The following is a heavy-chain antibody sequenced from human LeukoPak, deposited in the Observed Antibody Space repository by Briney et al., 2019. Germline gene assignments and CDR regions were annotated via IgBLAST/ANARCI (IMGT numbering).Heavy chain of an antibody. V-gene: IGHV3-53*01. CDR3: AKDKATSGGGLAS. CDR1: GFTVSGTH. J-gene: IGHJ4*02. CDR2: MYTGGTT. D-gene: IGHD5-18*01. Sequence: PGGSLRLSCAASGFTVSGTHMSWVRQAPGKGLEWVSAMYTGGTTYYADSVKGRFTISRDNSRNTLFLHMNSLRADDTAVYYCAKDKATSGGGLASWGQGTLVTVSS.